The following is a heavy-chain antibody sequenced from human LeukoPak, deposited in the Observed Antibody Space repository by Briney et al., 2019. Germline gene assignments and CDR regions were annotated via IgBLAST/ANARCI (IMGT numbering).Heavy chain of an antibody. V-gene: IGHV3-23*01. J-gene: IGHJ4*02. Sequence: LTGGSLRLSCAASGFTFSSYAMSWVRQAPGKGLEWVSAISGSGGSTYYADSVKGRFTISRDNAKNTLYLQMNSLRAEDTAVYYCAKPIAARYFDYWGQGTLVTVSS. CDR2: ISGSGGST. CDR1: GFTFSSYA. CDR3: AKPIAARYFDY. D-gene: IGHD6-13*01.